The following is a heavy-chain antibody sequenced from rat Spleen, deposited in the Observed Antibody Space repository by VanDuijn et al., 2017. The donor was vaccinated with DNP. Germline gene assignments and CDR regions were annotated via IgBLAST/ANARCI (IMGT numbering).Heavy chain of an antibody. CDR3: ARQGRVADYFDF. V-gene: IGHV5-29*01. D-gene: IGHD1-3*01. CDR2: ISYDGSGT. J-gene: IGHJ1*01. Sequence: EVQLVESGGGLVQPGRSLKLSCAASGFTFSNYDMAWVRQAPTKGLEWVATISYDGSGTYYRDSVKGRSTISRDNAKSTLYLRMDSLRSVDTATYYCARQGRVADYFDFWGPGTMVTVSS. CDR1: GFTFSNYD.